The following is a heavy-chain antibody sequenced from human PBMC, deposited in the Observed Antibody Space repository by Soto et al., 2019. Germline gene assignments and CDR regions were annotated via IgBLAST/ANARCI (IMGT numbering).Heavy chain of an antibody. J-gene: IGHJ4*02. V-gene: IGHV1-18*04. D-gene: IGHD3-22*01. CDR2: ISAYNGNT. Sequence: QVQLVQSGAEVKKPGASVKVSCKASGYTFTSYGISWVRQAPGQGLEWMGWISAYNGNTNYAQKLQGRVTMTTDTSTRTAYMERRSLRSDDTAVYYCARDLGVGYYDSSGYNTGVDYWGQGTLVTVSS. CDR3: ARDLGVGYYDSSGYNTGVDY. CDR1: GYTFTSYG.